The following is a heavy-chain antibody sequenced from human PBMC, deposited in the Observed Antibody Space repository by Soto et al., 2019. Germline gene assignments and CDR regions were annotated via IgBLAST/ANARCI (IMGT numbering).Heavy chain of an antibody. CDR3: ARGYDTALAPIF. J-gene: IGHJ4*02. Sequence: PSETLSLTCAVYGGSFSSYHWSRIRQTPGKGLEWIGEINHLTTTNYNPSLKSRVIISLDTPKNQFSLKLSSVTAADTAVYYCARGYDTALAPIFWGQGILVTVSS. D-gene: IGHD5-18*01. CDR1: GGSFSSYH. CDR2: INHLTTT. V-gene: IGHV4-34*01.